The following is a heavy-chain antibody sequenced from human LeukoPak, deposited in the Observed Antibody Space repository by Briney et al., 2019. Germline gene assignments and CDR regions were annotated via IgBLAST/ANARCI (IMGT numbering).Heavy chain of an antibody. D-gene: IGHD2-2*01. Sequence: GGSLRLSCAASGFTFNNYAMSWVRQAPGKGLEWVSAVRGSGDSYYADSVKGRFTISRDNSKNTLYLQMNSLRAEDAAVYYCVACSSGSCYGDRFDPWGQGTLVTVSS. CDR2: VRGSGDS. J-gene: IGHJ5*02. CDR1: GFTFNNYA. V-gene: IGHV3-23*01. CDR3: VACSSGSCYGDRFDP.